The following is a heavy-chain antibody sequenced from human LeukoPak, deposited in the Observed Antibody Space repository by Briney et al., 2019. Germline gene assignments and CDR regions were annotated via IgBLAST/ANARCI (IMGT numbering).Heavy chain of an antibody. V-gene: IGHV4-34*01. J-gene: IGHJ5*02. Sequence: SETLSLTCAVYGGSFSGYYWSWIRQPPGKGLEWIGEINHSGSTNYNPSLKSRVTISVDTSKNQFSLKLSSVTAADTAVYYCARGPPVRGVIITKRWFDPWGQGTLVTVFS. D-gene: IGHD3-10*01. CDR2: INHSGST. CDR3: ARGPPVRGVIITKRWFDP. CDR1: GGSFSGYY.